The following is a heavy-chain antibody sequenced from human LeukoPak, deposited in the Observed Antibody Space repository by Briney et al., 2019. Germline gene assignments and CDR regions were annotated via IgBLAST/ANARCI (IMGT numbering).Heavy chain of an antibody. CDR1: GYTFTGYY. CDR3: ARVAYSSSSLYYYYYMDV. V-gene: IGHV1-2*02. Sequence: GASVKVSCKASGYTFTGYYMHWVRQAPGQGLEWMGWINPNSGGTNYGQKFQGRVTMTRDTSISTAYMELSRLRSDDTAVYYCARVAYSSSSLYYYYYMDVWGKGTTVTVSS. D-gene: IGHD6-6*01. CDR2: INPNSGGT. J-gene: IGHJ6*03.